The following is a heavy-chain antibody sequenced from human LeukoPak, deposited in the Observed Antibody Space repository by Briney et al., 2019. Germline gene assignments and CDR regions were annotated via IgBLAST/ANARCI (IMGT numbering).Heavy chain of an antibody. V-gene: IGHV4-34*01. CDR1: GGSFSGYY. CDR2: INHSGST. Sequence: PSETLSLTCAVYGGSFSGYYWSWIRQPPGKGLEWIGEINHSGSTNYNPSLKSRVTISVDTSKNQFSLKLSSVTAADTAVYYCARGGVRIRSWGRGTLVTVSS. D-gene: IGHD2-8*01. J-gene: IGHJ5*02. CDR3: ARGGVRIRS.